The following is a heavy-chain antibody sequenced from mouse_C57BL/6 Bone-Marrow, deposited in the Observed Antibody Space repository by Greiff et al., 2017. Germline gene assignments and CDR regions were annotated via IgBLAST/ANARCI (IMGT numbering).Heavy chain of an antibody. CDR3: ARERDYYGSRNAMDY. D-gene: IGHD1-1*01. CDR1: GYAFTNYL. CDR2: INPGSGGT. Sequence: QVQLQQSGAELVRPGTSVKVSCKASGYAFTNYLIEWVKQRPGQGLEWIGVINPGSGGTNYNEKFKGKATLTADNSSSTAYLQLSSLTSEDSAVYFCARERDYYGSRNAMDYWGQGTSVTVSS. V-gene: IGHV1-54*01. J-gene: IGHJ4*01.